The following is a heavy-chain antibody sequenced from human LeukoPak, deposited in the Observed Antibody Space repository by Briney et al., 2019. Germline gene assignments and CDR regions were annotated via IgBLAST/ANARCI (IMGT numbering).Heavy chain of an antibody. J-gene: IGHJ4*02. V-gene: IGHV3-7*04. CDR2: IKQDGSEK. CDR1: GFTFSSYW. Sequence: PGGSLRLSCAASGFTFSSYWLSWVRQSPGKGLEWVASIKQDGSEKNYVDSVKGRFTISRDNAKNSLYLQINSLRGEDTAVYYCARGQLAAIGVFEYWGQGTLVTVSS. CDR3: ARGQLAAIGVFEY. D-gene: IGHD6-13*01.